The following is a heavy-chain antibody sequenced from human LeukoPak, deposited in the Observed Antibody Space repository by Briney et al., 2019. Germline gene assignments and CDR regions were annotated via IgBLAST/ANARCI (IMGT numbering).Heavy chain of an antibody. V-gene: IGHV3-23*01. CDR3: AKDDIIKNW. D-gene: IGHD2/OR15-2a*01. CDR1: GFTFRNYA. CDR2: VTDSGTNP. J-gene: IGHJ4*02. Sequence: PGGSLRLSCAASGFTFRNYAMSWVRQAPGKGLECISYVTDSGTNPDYADSVKGRFTISRDNSKNTLYLQMNSLTAEDTAVYYCAKDDIIKNWWGQGTLVTVSS.